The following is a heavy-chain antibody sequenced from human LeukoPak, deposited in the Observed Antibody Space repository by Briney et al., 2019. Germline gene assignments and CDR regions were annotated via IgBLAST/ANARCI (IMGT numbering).Heavy chain of an antibody. CDR3: TRTPVVSHYWYFDL. CDR1: EFILDDYS. D-gene: IGHD3-22*01. Sequence: GGSLRLSCAASEFILDDYSLSWVRQAPGKGLEWIGLRRSKAYLGTTQYAASVQGRFTISRGESKGIAYLQMNSLKSDDTAVYYCTRTPVVSHYWYFDLWGRGTLVTVSS. V-gene: IGHV3-49*04. CDR2: RRSKAYLGTT. J-gene: IGHJ2*01.